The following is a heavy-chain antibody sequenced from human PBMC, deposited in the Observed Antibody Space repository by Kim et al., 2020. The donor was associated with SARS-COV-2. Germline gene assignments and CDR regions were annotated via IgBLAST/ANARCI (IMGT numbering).Heavy chain of an antibody. CDR1: GFTFNNTA. J-gene: IGHJ4*02. Sequence: GGSLRLSCSASGFTFNNTAMTWVRQAPGKGLQWISTLSRSGATTYYADSVRGRFTISRDNAKNTVYLQMDNLRTDDSAIYYCAKSPINITGYFDFWGQGSLVTVSS. D-gene: IGHD1-20*01. CDR3: AKSPINITGYFDF. CDR2: LSRSGATT. V-gene: IGHV3-23*01.